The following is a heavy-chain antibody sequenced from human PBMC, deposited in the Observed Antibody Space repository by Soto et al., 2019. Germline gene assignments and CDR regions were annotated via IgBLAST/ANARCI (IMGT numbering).Heavy chain of an antibody. CDR2: IIPIFGTA. J-gene: IGHJ6*02. D-gene: IGHD3-10*01. CDR1: GGTFSSYA. Sequence: SVKVSCKASGGTFSSYAISWVRQAPGQGLEWMGGIIPIFGTANYAQKFQGRVTITADESTSTAYMELSSLRSEDTAVYYCARDHGVRGVIGNSNYYYGMDVWGQGTTVTVSS. CDR3: ARDHGVRGVIGNSNYYYGMDV. V-gene: IGHV1-69*13.